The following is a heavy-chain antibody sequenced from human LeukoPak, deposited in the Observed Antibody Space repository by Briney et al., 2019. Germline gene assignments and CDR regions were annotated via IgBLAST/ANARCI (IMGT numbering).Heavy chain of an antibody. Sequence: SETLSLTCTASGGSISSYYWSWIRQPPGKGLEWIGYIYYSGSTNYNPSLKSRVTISVDTSKNQFSLKLSSVTAADTAVYYCARAPSNYYDSSGYRFDYWGQGTLVTVSS. V-gene: IGHV4-59*01. CDR3: ARAPSNYYDSSGYRFDY. CDR1: GGSISSYY. CDR2: IYYSGST. D-gene: IGHD3-22*01. J-gene: IGHJ4*02.